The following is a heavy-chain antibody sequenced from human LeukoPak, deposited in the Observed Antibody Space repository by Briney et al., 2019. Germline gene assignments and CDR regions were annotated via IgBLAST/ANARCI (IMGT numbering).Heavy chain of an antibody. Sequence: PGGSLRLSCAASGFTFSKHGMHWVRQAPGKGLEWVAFIRNDGSNSYYVDSVKGRFTISRDNSKNTVDLQMNGLRAEDTAIYYCSKDINSHCRGDCSDYWGQGTLVIVSS. CDR1: GFTFSKHG. CDR3: SKDINSHCRGDCSDY. V-gene: IGHV3-30*02. CDR2: IRNDGSNS. J-gene: IGHJ4*02. D-gene: IGHD2-15*01.